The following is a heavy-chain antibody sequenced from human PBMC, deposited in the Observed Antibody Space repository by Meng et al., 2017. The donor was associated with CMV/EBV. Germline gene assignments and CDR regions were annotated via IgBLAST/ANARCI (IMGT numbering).Heavy chain of an antibody. CDR1: GGSFSGYN. V-gene: IGHV4-34*01. D-gene: IGHD6-13*01. J-gene: IGHJ4*02. CDR3: ARGRGSWYFVDY. CDR2: INHSGST. Sequence: QGHPQQVGAGLLKPSETLPLTCTVYGGSFSGYNWSWIRQPPGKGLEWIGEINHSGSTNYNPSLKSRVTISVDTSKNQFSLKLSSVTAADTAVYYCARGRGSWYFVDYWGQGTLVTVSS.